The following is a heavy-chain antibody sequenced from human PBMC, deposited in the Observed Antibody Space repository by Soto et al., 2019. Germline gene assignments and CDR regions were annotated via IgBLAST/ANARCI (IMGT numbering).Heavy chain of an antibody. J-gene: IGHJ6*02. CDR3: ARDRGVSGSSWSIYYYYGMDV. D-gene: IGHD6-13*01. CDR1: GYTFTSYH. Sequence: ASVKVSCKASGYTFTSYHMHWVRQAPGQGLEWMGIINPSGGSTSYAQKFQGRVTMTRDTSTSTVYMELSSLRSEDTAVYYCARDRGVSGSSWSIYYYYGMDVWGQGTTVTVSS. CDR2: INPSGGST. V-gene: IGHV1-46*01.